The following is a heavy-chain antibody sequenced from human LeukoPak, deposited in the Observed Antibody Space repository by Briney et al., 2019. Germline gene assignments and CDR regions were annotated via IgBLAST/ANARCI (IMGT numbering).Heavy chain of an antibody. CDR3: ARAANYDSSGYQDY. V-gene: IGHV1-2*02. CDR2: INPNSGGT. CDR1: GYTFTGYY. J-gene: IGHJ4*02. D-gene: IGHD3-22*01. Sequence: ASVKVSCKASGYTFTGYYMHWVRQAPGQGLEWMGWINPNSGGTNYAQKFQGRVTMTRDTSISTAYMELSRLRSDDTAVYYCARAANYDSSGYQDYWGQGTLVTVSS.